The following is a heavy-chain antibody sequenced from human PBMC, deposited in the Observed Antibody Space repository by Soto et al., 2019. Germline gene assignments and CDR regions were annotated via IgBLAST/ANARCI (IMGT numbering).Heavy chain of an antibody. V-gene: IGHV3-23*01. CDR1: GFTFSSYA. CDR3: AKDVRYYFDGSGYPVDY. D-gene: IGHD3-22*01. J-gene: IGHJ4*02. CDR2: ISGGGDST. Sequence: EVQLLESGGGLVQPGGSLRLSCVASGFTFSSYAMGWVRQAPGKGLEWVSTISGGGDSTYYVDSVKGRFTISRDNSKNTLYLQMNSLRAEDTAIYYCAKDVRYYFDGSGYPVDYWGQGSLVTVSS.